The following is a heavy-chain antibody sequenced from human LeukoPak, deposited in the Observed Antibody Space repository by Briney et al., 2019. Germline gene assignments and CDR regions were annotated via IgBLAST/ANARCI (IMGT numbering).Heavy chain of an antibody. CDR3: ARAPSEIGGYYPEYFRH. J-gene: IGHJ1*01. D-gene: IGHD3-22*01. V-gene: IGHV3-74*01. CDR2: IKSDGGT. Sequence: GGSLRLSCAASGFTFSTYWMHWVRQAPGKGLVWVSRIKSDGGTNYADSVKGRFTISRDNVKKTVSLQMNSLRPEDTGVYYCARAPSEIGGYYPEYFRHWGQGTLVTVSS. CDR1: GFTFSTYW.